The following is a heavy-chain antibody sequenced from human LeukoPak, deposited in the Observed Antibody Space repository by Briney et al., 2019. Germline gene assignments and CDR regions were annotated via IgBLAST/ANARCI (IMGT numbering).Heavy chain of an antibody. CDR2: IKREADGGTA. CDR1: GFTFTDAW. J-gene: IGHJ4*02. V-gene: IGHV3-15*01. D-gene: IGHD3-9*01. Sequence: SGGSLRLSCAVSGFTFTDAWMTWIRQGPGKGLEWVGRIKREADGGTADYAAPVNGRFTISRDDSKNTLYLQLNSLKTEHTGVYYCTTASYSDILTGFFTWGQGTLVTVSS. CDR3: TTASYSDILTGFFT.